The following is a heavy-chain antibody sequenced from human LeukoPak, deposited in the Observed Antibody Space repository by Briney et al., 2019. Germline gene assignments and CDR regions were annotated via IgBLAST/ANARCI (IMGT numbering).Heavy chain of an antibody. CDR3: AKLLVGIAADNWFDP. Sequence: GGSLRLSCAASGFTFSSYGMHWVRQAPGKGLEWVAVIPYDGSNKYYADSVKGRFTISRDNSKNTLYLQMNSLRAEDTAVYYCAKLLVGIAADNWFDPWGQGTLVTVSS. CDR2: IPYDGSNK. CDR1: GFTFSSYG. V-gene: IGHV3-30*18. J-gene: IGHJ5*02. D-gene: IGHD6-13*01.